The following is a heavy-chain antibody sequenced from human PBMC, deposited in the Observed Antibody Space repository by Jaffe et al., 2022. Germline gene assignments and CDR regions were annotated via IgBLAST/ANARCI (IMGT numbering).Heavy chain of an antibody. Sequence: QVQLQESGPGLVKPSQTLSLTCTVSGGSISSGSYYWSWIRQPAGKGLEWIGRIYTSGSTNYNPSLKSRVTISVDTSKNQFSLKLSSVTAADTAVYYCARDAARHGYYYYYMDVWGKGTTVTVSS. J-gene: IGHJ6*03. CDR2: IYTSGST. CDR3: ARDAARHGYYYYYMDV. CDR1: GGSISSGSYY. D-gene: IGHD2-15*01. V-gene: IGHV4-61*02.